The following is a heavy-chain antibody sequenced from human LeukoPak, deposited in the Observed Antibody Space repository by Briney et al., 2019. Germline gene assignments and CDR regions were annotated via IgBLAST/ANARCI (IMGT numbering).Heavy chain of an antibody. CDR3: ARADYGYMDV. CDR2: IYGSGST. D-gene: IGHD4/OR15-4a*01. CDR1: GGSISSGSYY. V-gene: IGHV4-61*01. Sequence: SETLSLTCTVSGGSISSGSYYWACIRPPPGKGLECIGYIYGSGSTNYNPSLKSRVTISVDTSKNRFSLKLTSVTAADTAVYYCARADYGYMDVWGKGTTVTVSS. J-gene: IGHJ6*03.